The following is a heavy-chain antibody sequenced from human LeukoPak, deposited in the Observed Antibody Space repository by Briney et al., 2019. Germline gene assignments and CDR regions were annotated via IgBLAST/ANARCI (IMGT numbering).Heavy chain of an antibody. J-gene: IGHJ5*02. D-gene: IGHD3-22*01. Sequence: RGASVKVSCKASGYTFTSYDINWVRQATGQGLEWMGWMNPNSGNTGYAQKFQGRVTMTRDTSISTAYMELSSLRSEDTAVYYCARMSYYDSSGDNWFDPWGQGTLVTVSS. V-gene: IGHV1-8*01. CDR2: MNPNSGNT. CDR3: ARMSYYDSSGDNWFDP. CDR1: GYTFTSYD.